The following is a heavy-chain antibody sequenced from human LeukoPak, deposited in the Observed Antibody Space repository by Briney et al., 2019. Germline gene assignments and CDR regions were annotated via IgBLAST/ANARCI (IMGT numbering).Heavy chain of an antibody. Sequence: PGGSLRLSCAASGFTFTSYNMNWVRQAPGKGLEWVSSITSSSSYIYYADSVKGRFTISRDNAKNLLYLQTNSLRAEDTAVYYCARDRAQAQRDAFDIWGQGTMVAVSS. CDR3: ARDRAQAQRDAFDI. V-gene: IGHV3-21*01. J-gene: IGHJ3*02. CDR2: ITSSSSYI. CDR1: GFTFTSYN. D-gene: IGHD6-25*01.